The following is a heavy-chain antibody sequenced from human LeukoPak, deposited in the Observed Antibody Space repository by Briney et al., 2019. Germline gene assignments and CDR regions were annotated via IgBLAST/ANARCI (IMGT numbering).Heavy chain of an antibody. Sequence: PSETLSLTCTVSGGSISSSSYCWGWIRQPPGKGLEWIGSIYYSGSTYYNPSLKSRVTISVDTSKNQFSLKLSSVTAADTAVYYCAREGYVWGSYRQYYFDYWGQGTLVTVSS. CDR2: IYYSGST. D-gene: IGHD3-16*02. CDR1: GGSISSSSYC. V-gene: IGHV4-39*07. J-gene: IGHJ4*02. CDR3: AREGYVWGSYRQYYFDY.